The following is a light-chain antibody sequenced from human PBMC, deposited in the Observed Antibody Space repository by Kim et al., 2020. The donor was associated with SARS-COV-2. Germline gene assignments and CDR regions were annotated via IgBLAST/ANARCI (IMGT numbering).Light chain of an antibody. J-gene: IGLJ3*02. CDR1: SGTIDSNY. CDR2: DDK. V-gene: IGLV6-57*04. Sequence: NFMLTQPRSVSESPGKTVTISCTRSSGTIDSNYVQWFQQRPGGAPITVIYDDKKRPSGVPDRISGSIDSSSNSASLTISGLKTEDEGDYFCQSYDVNNHWVFGGGTQLTVL. CDR3: QSYDVNNHWV.